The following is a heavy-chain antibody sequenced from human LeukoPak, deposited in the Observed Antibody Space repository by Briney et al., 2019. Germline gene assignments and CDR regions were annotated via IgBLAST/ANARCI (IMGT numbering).Heavy chain of an antibody. Sequence: GGSLRLSCGASGFIFSNYGMHWVRQAPGKGLEWVSSISSSSSYIYYADSVKGRFTISRDNAKNSLYLQMNSLRAEDTAVYYCASIESGDYWGQGTLVTVSS. D-gene: IGHD1-26*01. CDR2: ISSSSSYI. CDR3: ASIESGDY. CDR1: GFIFSNYG. V-gene: IGHV3-21*01. J-gene: IGHJ4*02.